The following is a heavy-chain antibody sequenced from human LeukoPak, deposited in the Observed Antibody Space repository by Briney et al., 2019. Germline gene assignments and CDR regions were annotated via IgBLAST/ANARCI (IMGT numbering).Heavy chain of an antibody. CDR1: GGSFSGYY. CDR3: ARHPRGYCSSTSCYYYYYGMDV. D-gene: IGHD2-2*01. V-gene: IGHV4-34*01. Sequence: SETLSLTCAVYGGSFSGYYWSWIRQPPGKGLEWIGEINHSGSTNYNPSLKSRVTISVDTSKNQFSLKLSSVTAADTAVYYCARHPRGYCSSTSCYYYYYGMDVWGQGTTVTVSS. CDR2: INHSGST. J-gene: IGHJ6*02.